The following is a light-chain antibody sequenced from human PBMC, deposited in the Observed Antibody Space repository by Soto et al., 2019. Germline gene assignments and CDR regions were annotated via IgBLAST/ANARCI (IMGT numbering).Light chain of an antibody. J-gene: IGKJ1*01. CDR2: WAS. CDR1: QSVLYSSNNKNY. CDR3: QQYYRPWT. V-gene: IGKV4-1*01. Sequence: DIVMTQSPDSLAVSLGERATINCKSSQSVLYSSNNKNYLAWYQQKPGQPPKLLIYWASTRESGVPDRFSGSGSGTVFTLTMSSLQAEDVAVYYCQQYYRPWTFGQGTKVEIK.